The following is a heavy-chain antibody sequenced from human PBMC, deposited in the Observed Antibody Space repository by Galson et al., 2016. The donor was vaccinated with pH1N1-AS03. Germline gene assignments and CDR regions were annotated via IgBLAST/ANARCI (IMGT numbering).Heavy chain of an antibody. CDR2: IGGSGAGA. Sequence: SLRLSCADSGFTFSSYAMSWVRQAPGKGLEWVSSIGGSGAGAYYADSVKGRFTISRDNYKNTMYLQMNSLRAETTAIYYRTKGMGDQLPILNFDYWGQGTLVTVSS. V-gene: IGHV3-23*01. CDR1: GFTFSSYA. J-gene: IGHJ4*02. D-gene: IGHD2-2*01. CDR3: TKGMGDQLPILNFDY.